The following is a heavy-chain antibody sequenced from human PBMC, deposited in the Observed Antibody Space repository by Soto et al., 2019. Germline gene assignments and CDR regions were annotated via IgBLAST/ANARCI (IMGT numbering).Heavy chain of an antibody. CDR3: ARENCSGGSCYSLLFPFDI. CDR2: ISYDGSNK. D-gene: IGHD2-15*01. Sequence: GGSLRLSCAASGFTFSSYATHWVRQAPGKGLEWVAVISYDGSNKYYADSVKGRFTISRDNSKNTLYLQMNSLRAEDTAVYYCARENCSGGSCYSLLFPFDIWGQGTMVTVSS. J-gene: IGHJ3*02. V-gene: IGHV3-30-3*01. CDR1: GFTFSSYA.